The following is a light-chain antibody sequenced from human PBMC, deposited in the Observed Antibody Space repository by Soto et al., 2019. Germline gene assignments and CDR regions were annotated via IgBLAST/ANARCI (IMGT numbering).Light chain of an antibody. Sequence: QSVLTQPASVSGSPGQSITISCTGTTSDVGGYNYVSWYQQHPGKAPKLMIYEVSNRPSGVSNRFSGSKSGNTASLTISGLQTADEDDYYCSSYTSGSTLVFGTGTKAPS. CDR2: EVS. V-gene: IGLV2-14*01. CDR3: SSYTSGSTLV. CDR1: TSDVGGYNY. J-gene: IGLJ1*01.